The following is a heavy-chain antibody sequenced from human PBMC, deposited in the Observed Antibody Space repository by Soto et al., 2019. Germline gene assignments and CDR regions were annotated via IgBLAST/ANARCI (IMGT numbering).Heavy chain of an antibody. Sequence: SQTLSLTCAISGDSVSGNSAAWNWIRQSPSRGLEWLGRTYYRSKWYNDYAVSVKSRITINPDTSKNQFSLQLNSVTPEDTAVYYCARDGYCTNGVCNWFDPWGQGTLVTVSS. CDR2: TYYRSKWYN. J-gene: IGHJ5*02. V-gene: IGHV6-1*01. D-gene: IGHD2-8*01. CDR1: GDSVSGNSAA. CDR3: ARDGYCTNGVCNWFDP.